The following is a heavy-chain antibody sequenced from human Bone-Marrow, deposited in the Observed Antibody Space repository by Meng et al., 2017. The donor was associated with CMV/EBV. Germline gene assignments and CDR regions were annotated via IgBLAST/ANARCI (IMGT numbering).Heavy chain of an antibody. Sequence: SGFTFNNAWMSWVRQAPGKGLEWVGRIKSKTDGGTTDYAAPVKGRFTISRDDSKNTLYLQMNSLKTEDTAVYYCTTVHYDYGYFDYWGQGTLVTVSS. CDR1: GFTFNNAW. CDR3: TTVHYDYGYFDY. V-gene: IGHV3-15*01. CDR2: IKSKTDGGTT. D-gene: IGHD5-12*01. J-gene: IGHJ4*02.